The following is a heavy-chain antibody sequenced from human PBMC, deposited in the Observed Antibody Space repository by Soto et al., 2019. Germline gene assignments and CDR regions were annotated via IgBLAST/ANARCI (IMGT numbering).Heavy chain of an antibody. J-gene: IGHJ5*02. CDR3: ARGGGEFDA. CDR1: GASLSDNY. CDR2: INHSGNT. V-gene: IGHV4-34*01. Sequence: PSETLTFTCAAYGASLSDNYCNWLRQPPGKGLEWIGEINHSGNTNYNPSLRSRVTISIDTSKNQLSLNLRSVSAADTAVYYCARGGGEFDAWGQGTPVTVSS. D-gene: IGHD2-21*01.